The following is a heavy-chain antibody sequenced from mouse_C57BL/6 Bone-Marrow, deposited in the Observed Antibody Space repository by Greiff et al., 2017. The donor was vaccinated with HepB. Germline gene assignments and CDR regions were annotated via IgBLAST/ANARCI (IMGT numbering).Heavy chain of an antibody. CDR3: AKWKGWCFFAMDY. Sequence: VQLKQSGPGLVAPSQSLSITCTVSGFSLTSYGVSWVRQPPGKGLEWLGVMWGDGSTNYHSAPISGLSISKDNSKSQVFLKLNSLQTDDTATYYCAKWKGWCFFAMDYWGQGTSVTVSS. D-gene: IGHD1-1*02. CDR1: GFSLTSYG. CDR2: MWGDGST. J-gene: IGHJ4*01. V-gene: IGHV2-3*01.